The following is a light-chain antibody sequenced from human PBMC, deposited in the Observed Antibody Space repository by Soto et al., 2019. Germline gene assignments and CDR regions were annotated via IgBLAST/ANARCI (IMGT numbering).Light chain of an antibody. CDR3: SSYAGSNNYV. J-gene: IGLJ1*01. Sequence: QSVLTQPPSASGSPGQSVTISCTGTSSDVGAYTYVSWYQQHPGKAPKLMIYGVTERPSGVPDRFSGSKSGNTASLTVSGLQTEDEAYYYCSSYAGSNNYVFGTGTKVTGL. V-gene: IGLV2-8*01. CDR1: SSDVGAYTY. CDR2: GVT.